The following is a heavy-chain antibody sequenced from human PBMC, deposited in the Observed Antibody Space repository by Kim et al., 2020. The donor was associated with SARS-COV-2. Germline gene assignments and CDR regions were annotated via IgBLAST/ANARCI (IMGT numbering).Heavy chain of an antibody. Sequence: RGSSNYTPSIKSRVTIAVDTSKNQISLKLSAVAAADTAVYYCARGSYMDVWGKGTTVTVSS. V-gene: IGHV4-34*01. CDR3: ARGSYMDV. CDR2: RGSS. J-gene: IGHJ6*03.